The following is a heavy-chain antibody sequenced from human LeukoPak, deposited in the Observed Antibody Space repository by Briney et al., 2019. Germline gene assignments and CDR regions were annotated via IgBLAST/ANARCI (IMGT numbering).Heavy chain of an antibody. CDR2: INPNSGGT. D-gene: IGHD3-10*01. J-gene: IGHJ5*02. Sequence: ASVTVSCTASGYTFTGYYIHWVRQAPGQGLEWMGWINPNSGGTNYAQKFQGRVTMTRDTSISTAYMELSRLRSDDTAVYYCARGLIGYSGSPPGPWGQGTLVTVSS. CDR1: GYTFTGYY. V-gene: IGHV1-2*02. CDR3: ARGLIGYSGSPPGP.